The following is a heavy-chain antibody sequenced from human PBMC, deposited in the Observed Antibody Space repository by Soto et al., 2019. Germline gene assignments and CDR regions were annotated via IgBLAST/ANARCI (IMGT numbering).Heavy chain of an antibody. V-gene: IGHV3-7*03. CDR1: GFTFSSYW. CDR3: ARDRSASYDFWSGDDY. Sequence: EVQLVESGGALVQPGGSLTLSCAASGFTFSSYWMSWVRQAPGKGLEWVANIKKDGSEKYYVDSVKGRFTISRDNAKNSLYLQMNRLRAEDTAVYYCARDRSASYDFWSGDDYWGQGTLVTVSS. J-gene: IGHJ4*02. D-gene: IGHD3-3*01. CDR2: IKKDGSEK.